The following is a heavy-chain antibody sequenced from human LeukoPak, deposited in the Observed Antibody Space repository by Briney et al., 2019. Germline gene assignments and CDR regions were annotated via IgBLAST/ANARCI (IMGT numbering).Heavy chain of an antibody. J-gene: IGHJ4*02. D-gene: IGHD6-13*01. CDR2: INPNSGGT. Sequence: ASVKVSCKASGYTFTCYYMHWVRQAPGQGLEWMGWINPNSGGTNYAQKFQGRVTMTRDTSISTAYMELSRLRSDDTAVYYCARGVYSSSWTGYDYWGQGTLVTVSS. CDR3: ARGVYSSSWTGYDY. V-gene: IGHV1-2*02. CDR1: GYTFTCYY.